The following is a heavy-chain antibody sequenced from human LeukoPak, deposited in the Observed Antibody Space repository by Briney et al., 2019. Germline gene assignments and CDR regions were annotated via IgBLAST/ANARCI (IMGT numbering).Heavy chain of an antibody. CDR3: ARHVDGVITPYYFDY. CDR2: IYYSGST. V-gene: IGHV4-39*01. J-gene: IGHJ4*02. Sequence: PSETLSLTCTVSGGSISSSSYYWGWIRQPPGKGLEWIGSIYYSGSTYYSPSLKSRVTISVNTSKNQFSLKLSSVTAADTAVYYCARHVDGVITPYYFDYWGQGTLVTVSS. D-gene: IGHD3-22*01. CDR1: GGSISSSSYY.